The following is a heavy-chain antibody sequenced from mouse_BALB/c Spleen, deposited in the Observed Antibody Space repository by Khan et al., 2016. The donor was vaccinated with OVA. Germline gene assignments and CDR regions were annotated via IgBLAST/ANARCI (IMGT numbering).Heavy chain of an antibody. J-gene: IGHJ3*01. CDR2: IYLGDGNT. V-gene: IGHV1-80*01. CDR3: ASGGYDFIAY. D-gene: IGHD2-14*01. CDR1: GYAFSNYW. Sequence: QMQLEESGAELVRPGFSMKISCKVSGYAFSNYWMNWVRQGPGQGIEWIGQIYLGDGNTNYNGKFKNQASLTADQSSSTVYMQLSSRTSEDSAVYCCASGGYDFIAYWGQGTLVTVSA.